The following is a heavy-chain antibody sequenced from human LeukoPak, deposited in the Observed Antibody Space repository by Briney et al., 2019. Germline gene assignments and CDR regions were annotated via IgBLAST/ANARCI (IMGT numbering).Heavy chain of an antibody. CDR2: ISWNSGSM. D-gene: IGHD2-15*01. CDR3: ATSFLHCSGGSCYAEYFQH. V-gene: IGHV3-9*01. J-gene: IGHJ1*01. Sequence: PGGSLRLSCAASGFSFDDYAMHWVRQAPGKGLEWVAGISWNSGSMDYVDSVKGRFTISRDNAKNSVYLQMNNLRVEDTAFYYCATSFLHCSGGSCYAEYFQHWGQGTLVTVSS. CDR1: GFSFDDYA.